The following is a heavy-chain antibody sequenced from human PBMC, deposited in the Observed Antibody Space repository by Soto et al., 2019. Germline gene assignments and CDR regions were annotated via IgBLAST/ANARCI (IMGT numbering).Heavy chain of an antibody. CDR3: ARLQIEVAGSN. D-gene: IGHD6-19*01. CDR1: GYTFSDYC. J-gene: IGHJ4*02. V-gene: IGHV1-2*02. CDR2: INANSGGT. Sequence: ASVKVSCKASGYTFSDYCMHCVRQAPGQGLEWMGWINANSGGTTYAQKFQGRVTTTRDTSTSTAYMELSRLSSDDTAIYYCARLQIEVAGSNWGQGTLVTVSS.